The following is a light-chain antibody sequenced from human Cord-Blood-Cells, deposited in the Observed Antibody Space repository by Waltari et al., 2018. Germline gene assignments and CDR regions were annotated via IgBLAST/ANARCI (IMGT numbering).Light chain of an antibody. Sequence: AIRITQSPSPLSASTGDRVTIPCRASQGISSYLAWYQQKPGKAPKLLIYAASTLQSGVPSRFSGSGSGTDFTLTISCLQSEDFATYYCQQYYSYPRTFGQGTKVEIK. J-gene: IGKJ1*01. CDR1: QGISSY. V-gene: IGKV1-8*01. CDR2: AAS. CDR3: QQYYSYPRT.